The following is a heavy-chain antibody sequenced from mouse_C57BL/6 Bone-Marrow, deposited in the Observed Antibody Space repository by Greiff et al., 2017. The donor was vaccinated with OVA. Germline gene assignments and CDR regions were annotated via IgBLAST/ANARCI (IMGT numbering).Heavy chain of an antibody. CDR3: ARNRETVEDAMDY. D-gene: IGHD1-1*01. Sequence: VKLVESGPGLVQPSQSLSITCTVSGFSLTSYGVHWVRQSPGKGLEWLGVIWSGGSTDYNAAFISRLSISKDNSKSQVFFKMNSLQADDTAIYYCARNRETVEDAMDYWGQGTSVTVSS. J-gene: IGHJ4*01. V-gene: IGHV2-2*01. CDR2: IWSGGST. CDR1: GFSLTSYG.